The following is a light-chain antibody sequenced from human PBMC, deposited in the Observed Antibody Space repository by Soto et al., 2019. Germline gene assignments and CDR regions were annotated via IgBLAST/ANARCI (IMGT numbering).Light chain of an antibody. CDR3: QHYHNWPLYS. CDR1: QGVGTN. J-gene: IGKJ2*01. Sequence: EIVMTQSPGTLSLSPGERATLSCRASQGVGTNLAWYQQRPGQAPRLLIYDASTRATGIPARFSGRGSGTEITLTITSRQSEPFALSFCQHYHNWPLYSFGQGTKLEIK. V-gene: IGKV3-15*01. CDR2: DAS.